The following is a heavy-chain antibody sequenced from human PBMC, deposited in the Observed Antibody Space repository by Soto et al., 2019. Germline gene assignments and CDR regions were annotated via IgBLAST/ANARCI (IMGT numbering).Heavy chain of an antibody. D-gene: IGHD3-10*01. V-gene: IGHV3-23*01. CDR2: ISGSVRNT. Sequence: EIQLMESGGALVQPGGSLRLSCTASGFTSGISFSTYSMRWVRQAPGKGLEWVSAISGSVRNTYYADSVKGRFTVSRDNSDNILYLQLKSLRAEDTAVYFCAKDLYGWFGAVDIWGQGTVVTVTS. J-gene: IGHJ3*02. CDR1: GFTSGISFSTYS. CDR3: AKDLYGWFGAVDI.